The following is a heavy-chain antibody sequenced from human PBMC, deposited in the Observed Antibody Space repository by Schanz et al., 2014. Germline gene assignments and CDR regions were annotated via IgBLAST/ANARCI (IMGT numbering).Heavy chain of an antibody. CDR1: GFTFNSYA. J-gene: IGHJ6*02. V-gene: IGHV3-23*01. D-gene: IGHD5-12*01. CDR3: AKAMVYCSGSTGYGYDYDVLDV. CDR2: ISHSGGSK. Sequence: DVQLLESGGGLVQPGGSLRLSCAASGFTFNSYAMTWVRQAPGKGLEWVSSISHSGGSKYYADAVKGRFTISRDNSDNTLYLQMKSLSADDMAVLYCAKAMVYCSGSTGYGYDYDVLDVWGQGTTVIVSS.